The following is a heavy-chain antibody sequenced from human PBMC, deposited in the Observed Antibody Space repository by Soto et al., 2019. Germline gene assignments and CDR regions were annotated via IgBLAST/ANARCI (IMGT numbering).Heavy chain of an antibody. V-gene: IGHV4-59*01. CDR1: GDSIRSYY. D-gene: IGHD5-12*01. CDR3: ASEYGGFDNRLDV. Sequence: SETLSLTCTVSGDSIRSYYWTWIRQPPGKGLELIGYIYYGGSTRYNPSLKSRVTISVDMSKNQFSLKLSSVIAADTAVYYCASEYGGFDNRLDVCRQGTAVTVSS. J-gene: IGHJ6*02. CDR2: IYYGGST.